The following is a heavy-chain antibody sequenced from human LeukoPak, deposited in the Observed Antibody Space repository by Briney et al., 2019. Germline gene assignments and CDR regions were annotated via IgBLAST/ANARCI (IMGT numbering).Heavy chain of an antibody. CDR2: MYTGGTP. CDR3: ARGAATGPTLGFDY. Sequence: GGSLRLSCAASGFSVTNNYITWVRQAPGKGLEWVSVMYTGGTPYYADSVKGRFTISRDISKNTLYLQMTSLRTEDTAVYYCARGAATGPTLGFDYWGQGTLVTVSS. J-gene: IGHJ4*02. D-gene: IGHD6-13*01. CDR1: GFSVTNNY. V-gene: IGHV3-53*01.